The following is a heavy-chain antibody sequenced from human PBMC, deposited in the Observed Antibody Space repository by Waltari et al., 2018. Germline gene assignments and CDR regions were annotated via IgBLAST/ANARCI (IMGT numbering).Heavy chain of an antibody. CDR1: GGSFSGYY. V-gene: IGHV4-34*01. CDR3: ARINTYYYDSSGSPPFDY. J-gene: IGHJ4*02. Sequence: QVQLQQWGAGLLKPSETLSLTCAVYGGSFSGYYWGWIRQPPGRGLEWIGEINHSGSTNYNPSLKSRVTISVDTSKNQFSLKLSSVTAADTAVYYCARINTYYYDSSGSPPFDYWGQGTLVTVSS. CDR2: INHSGST. D-gene: IGHD3-22*01.